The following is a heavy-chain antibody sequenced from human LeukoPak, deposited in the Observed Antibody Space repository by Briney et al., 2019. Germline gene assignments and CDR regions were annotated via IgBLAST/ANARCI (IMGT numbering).Heavy chain of an antibody. CDR1: GGSISSGGYY. D-gene: IGHD1-26*01. J-gene: IGHJ4*02. V-gene: IGHV4-39*07. CDR2: INHSGST. Sequence: PSETLSLTCTVSGGSISSGGYYWSWIRQPPGKGLEWIGEINHSGSTNYNPSLKSRVTISVDTSKNQFSLKLSSVTAADTAVYYCAMGGGGSYFAFDYWGQGTLVTASS. CDR3: AMGGGGSYFAFDY.